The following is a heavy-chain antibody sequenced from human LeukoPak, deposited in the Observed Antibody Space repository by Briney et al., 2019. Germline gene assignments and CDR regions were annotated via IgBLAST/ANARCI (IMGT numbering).Heavy chain of an antibody. Sequence: GTSLRLSCAASGFTFSSYGMHWVRQAPGKGLEWVAVIWYDGSNKYYADSVKGRFTISRDNSKNTLYLQMNSLRAEDTAVYYCARPVSSSWSPFDYWGQGTLVTVSS. D-gene: IGHD6-13*01. CDR3: ARPVSSSWSPFDY. CDR1: GFTFSSYG. V-gene: IGHV3-30*19. J-gene: IGHJ4*02. CDR2: IWYDGSNK.